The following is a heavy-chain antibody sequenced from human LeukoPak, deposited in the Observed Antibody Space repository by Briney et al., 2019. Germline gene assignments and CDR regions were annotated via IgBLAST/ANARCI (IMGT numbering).Heavy chain of an antibody. D-gene: IGHD3-10*01. Sequence: GGSLRLSCAASEFTFSSYNMNWVRQAPGKGLGWVSSISSSSDYIYYADSVKGRFTISRDNSKDTLYLQMNSLRAEDTAVYYCAKDSGRTDAFGTSSPYYMDVWGKGTTVTISS. V-gene: IGHV3-21*01. J-gene: IGHJ6*03. CDR2: ISSSSDYI. CDR1: EFTFSSYN. CDR3: AKDSGRTDAFGTSSPYYMDV.